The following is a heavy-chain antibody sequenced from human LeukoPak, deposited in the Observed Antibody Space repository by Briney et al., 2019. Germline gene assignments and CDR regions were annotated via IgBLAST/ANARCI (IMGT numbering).Heavy chain of an antibody. CDR2: IYYSGST. CDR1: GGSISSYY. D-gene: IGHD6-13*01. Sequence: PSETLSLTCTVSGGSISSYYWSWIRQPPGKGLEWIGYIYYSGSTNYNPSLKSRVTMSVDTSKNQFSLKLSSVTAADTAVYYCARGPSSSWYFDPWGQGTLVTVSS. J-gene: IGHJ5*02. V-gene: IGHV4-59*12. CDR3: ARGPSSSWYFDP.